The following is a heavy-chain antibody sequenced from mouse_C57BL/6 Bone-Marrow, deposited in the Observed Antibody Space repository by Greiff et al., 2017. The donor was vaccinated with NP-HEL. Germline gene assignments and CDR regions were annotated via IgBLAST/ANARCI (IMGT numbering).Heavy chain of an antibody. CDR1: GYTFTSYW. V-gene: IGHV1-5*01. CDR2: IYPGNSDT. D-gene: IGHD1-1*01. Sequence: EVQLQESGTVLARPGASVKMSCKTSGYTFTSYWMHWVKQRPGQGLEWVGAIYPGNSDTSYNQKFKGKAKLTAVTSASTAYMELSSLTNEDSAVYYCTRFTTVVATDYYAMDYWGQGTSATVSS. J-gene: IGHJ4*01. CDR3: TRFTTVVATDYYAMDY.